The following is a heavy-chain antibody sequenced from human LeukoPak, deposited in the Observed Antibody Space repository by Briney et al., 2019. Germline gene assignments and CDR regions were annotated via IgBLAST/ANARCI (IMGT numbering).Heavy chain of an antibody. CDR1: GYTFTGYY. Sequence: ASVKVSCKASGYTFTGYYMHWVRQAPGQGLEWMGWINPNSGGTNYAQKFQGRVTMTRNTAISTAYMELSSLRSEDTAVYYCARAPIWEGMVTYYYMDVWGKGTTVTIS. CDR3: ARAPIWEGMVTYYYMDV. J-gene: IGHJ6*03. CDR2: INPNSGGT. V-gene: IGHV1-2*02. D-gene: IGHD5-18*01.